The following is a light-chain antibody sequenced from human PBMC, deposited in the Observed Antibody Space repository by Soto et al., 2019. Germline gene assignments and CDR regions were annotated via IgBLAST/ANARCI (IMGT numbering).Light chain of an antibody. CDR2: TAS. CDR1: QSVGHN. Sequence: EMVLTQSPATLSLSPGESATLSCRARQSVGHNFAWYQQKSGQPPRLLIHTASSRATGIPARFSGSGSRTDFTLTSSSLEHEDIAVYYCQERSRWPRATFGGGTKVEIK. V-gene: IGKV3-11*01. CDR3: QERSRWPRAT. J-gene: IGKJ4*01.